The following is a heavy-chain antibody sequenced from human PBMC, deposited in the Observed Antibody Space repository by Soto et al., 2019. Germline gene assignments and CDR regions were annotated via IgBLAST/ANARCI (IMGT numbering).Heavy chain of an antibody. V-gene: IGHV4-31*03. J-gene: IGHJ6*02. CDR2: IYYSGST. Sequence: SETLSLTCTVSGGSISSGGYYWSWIRQHPGKGLEWIGYIYYSGSTYYNPSLKSRVTISVDTSKNQFSLKLSSVTAADTAVYYCARVSLTYYYGMDVWGQGTTVTVSS. CDR3: ARVSLTYYYGMDV. CDR1: GGSISSGGYY.